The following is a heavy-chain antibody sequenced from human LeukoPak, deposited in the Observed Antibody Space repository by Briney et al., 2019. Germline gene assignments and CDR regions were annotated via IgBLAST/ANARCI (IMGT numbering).Heavy chain of an antibody. J-gene: IGHJ4*02. V-gene: IGHV3-9*01. CDR3: AKIQVGEGLATVTLDY. CDR2: ISWNSGSI. D-gene: IGHD4-11*01. CDR1: GFTFDDYA. Sequence: GRSLRLSCAASGFTFDDYAMHWVRQAPGKGLEWGSGISWNSGSIGYADSVKGRFTISRDNAKNSLYLQMNSLRAEDTALYYCAKIQVGEGLATVTLDYWGQGTLVTVSS.